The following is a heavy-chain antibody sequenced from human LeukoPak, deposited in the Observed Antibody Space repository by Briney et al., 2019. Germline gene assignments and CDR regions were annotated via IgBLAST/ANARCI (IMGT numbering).Heavy chain of an antibody. CDR2: ITGSGSSA. Sequence: GGSLRLSCAASGFTFSNYAMTWVRQAPGKGLEWVSAITGSGSSAYYADSVKGRFTISRDNSKNTLYLQMNSLRAEDTAVYYCTRASTLVNPFDYWGQGTLVTVSS. D-gene: IGHD4-23*01. CDR3: TRASTLVNPFDY. V-gene: IGHV3-23*01. J-gene: IGHJ4*02. CDR1: GFTFSNYA.